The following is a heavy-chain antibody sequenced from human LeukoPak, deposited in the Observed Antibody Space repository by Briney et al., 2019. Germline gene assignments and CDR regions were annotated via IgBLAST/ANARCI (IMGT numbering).Heavy chain of an antibody. V-gene: IGHV4-4*07. D-gene: IGHD3-10*01. J-gene: IGHJ4*02. Sequence: SETLSLTCTVSGGSISSYYWSWIRHPAGKGREGIGRIYTSGSTNYNPSLKSRVTMSVDTSKNQFSMKLSSVTAADTAVYYCARGSTELLWFGELLFDYWGQGTLVTVSS. CDR2: IYTSGST. CDR1: GGSISSYY. CDR3: ARGSTELLWFGELLFDY.